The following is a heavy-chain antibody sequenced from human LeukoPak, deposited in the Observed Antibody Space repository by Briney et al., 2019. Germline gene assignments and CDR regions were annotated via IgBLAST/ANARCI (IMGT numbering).Heavy chain of an antibody. CDR2: IYYTGGT. CDR1: GGSISNNY. D-gene: IGHD6-19*01. Sequence: SETLSLTCTVSGGSISNNYWTWIRQPPGKGLEYIGYIYYTGGTNYNPSLKSRVTISVDTSKNQFSLKLSSVTAADTAVYFCAKYGGSGWVIDYWGQGTLVTVSS. V-gene: IGHV4-59*08. J-gene: IGHJ4*02. CDR3: AKYGGSGWVIDY.